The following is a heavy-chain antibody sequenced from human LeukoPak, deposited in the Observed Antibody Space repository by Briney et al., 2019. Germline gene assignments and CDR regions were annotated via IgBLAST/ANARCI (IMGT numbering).Heavy chain of an antibody. Sequence: PSETLSLTCTVSGGSISSGGYYWSWIRQHPGKGLEWIGYIYYSGSTYYNPSLKSRVTISVDTSKNQFSLKLSSVTAADTAVYYCATSRMLGDYYYYGMDVWGQGTTVTVS. D-gene: IGHD2-8*01. CDR1: GGSISSGGYY. CDR3: ATSRMLGDYYYYGMDV. J-gene: IGHJ6*02. CDR2: IYYSGST. V-gene: IGHV4-31*03.